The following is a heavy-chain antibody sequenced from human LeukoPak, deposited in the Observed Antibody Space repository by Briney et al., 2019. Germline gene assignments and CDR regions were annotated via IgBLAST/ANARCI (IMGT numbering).Heavy chain of an antibody. V-gene: IGHV1-24*01. J-gene: IGHJ6*02. CDR2: FDPEDGET. CDR3: AIGRDTAMVQDYYYYGIDV. D-gene: IGHD5-18*01. CDR1: GYTLTELS. Sequence: ASVNVSCKVSGYTLTELSMHWVRQAPGKGLEWMGGFDPEDGETIYAQKFQGRVTITADESTSTAYMELSSLRSEDTAVYYCAIGRDTAMVQDYYYYGIDVWGQGTTVTVSS.